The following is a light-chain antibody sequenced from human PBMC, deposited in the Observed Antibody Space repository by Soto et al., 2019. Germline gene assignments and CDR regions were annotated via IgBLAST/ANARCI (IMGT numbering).Light chain of an antibody. CDR1: SSDVGGYNY. J-gene: IGLJ1*01. CDR3: SSYGGSNNYV. CDR2: EVS. V-gene: IGLV2-8*01. Sequence: QSALTQPPSASGSPGQSVTISCTGTSSDVGGYNYVSWYQHHPGKAPKLMIYEVSKRPSGVPDRFSGSKSGNTASLTVSGLQAEDEADYYCSSYGGSNNYVFGTGTKATVL.